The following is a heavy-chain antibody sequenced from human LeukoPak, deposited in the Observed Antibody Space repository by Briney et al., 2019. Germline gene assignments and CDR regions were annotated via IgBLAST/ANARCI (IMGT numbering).Heavy chain of an antibody. CDR2: MNPNSGNT. J-gene: IGHJ6*02. D-gene: IGHD2/OR15-2a*01. CDR1: GYTFTSYD. V-gene: IGHV1-8*01. Sequence: ASVKVSCKASGYTFTSYDINWVRQATGQGLKWMGWMNPNSGNTGYAQKFQGRVTMTRNTSISTAYMELSSLRSEDTAVYYCARGPLSSPGYYYYGMDVWGQGTTVTVSS. CDR3: ARGPLSSPGYYYYGMDV.